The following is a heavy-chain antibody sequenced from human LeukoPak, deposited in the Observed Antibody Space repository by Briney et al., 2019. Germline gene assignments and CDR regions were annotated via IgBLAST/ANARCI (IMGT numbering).Heavy chain of an antibody. D-gene: IGHD3-9*01. CDR1: GYTFTSYG. CDR3: ARGMPVSRYFDWLLEYNWFDP. J-gene: IGHJ5*02. V-gene: IGHV1-18*04. Sequence: ASVKVSCKASGYTFTSYGISWVRQAPGQGLEWMGWISAYNGNTNYAQKLQGRVTMTTDTSTSTAYMELRSLRSDDTAVYYCARGMPVSRYFDWLLEYNWFDPWGQGTLVTVSP. CDR2: ISAYNGNT.